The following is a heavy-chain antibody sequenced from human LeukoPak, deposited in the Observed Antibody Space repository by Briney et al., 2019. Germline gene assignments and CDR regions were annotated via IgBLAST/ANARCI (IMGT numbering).Heavy chain of an antibody. J-gene: IGHJ4*02. V-gene: IGHV4-34*01. Sequence: KPSETMSLTCAAYGGSFSGYYWSWLRQPPGKGLEWIGEINHSGSTNYNPSLKSRVTISVDTSQNQFSLKLSSVTAADTAVYYCARARFYYDFWSGRPLLDYWGQGTLVTVSS. D-gene: IGHD3-3*01. CDR2: INHSGST. CDR1: GGSFSGYY. CDR3: ARARFYYDFWSGRPLLDY.